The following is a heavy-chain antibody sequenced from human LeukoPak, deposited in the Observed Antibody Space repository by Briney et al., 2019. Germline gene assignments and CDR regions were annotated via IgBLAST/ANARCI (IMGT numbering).Heavy chain of an antibody. J-gene: IGHJ3*02. CDR2: IKQDGSEK. D-gene: IGHD6-13*01. CDR1: GFIFSNYG. Sequence: GGSLRLSCAASGFIFSNYGMHWVRQAPDKGLEWVANIKQDGSEKYYVDSVKGRFTISRDNAKNSLYLQMNSLRAEDTAVYYCARDSGLAGTLAFDIWGQGTMVTVSS. V-gene: IGHV3-7*01. CDR3: ARDSGLAGTLAFDI.